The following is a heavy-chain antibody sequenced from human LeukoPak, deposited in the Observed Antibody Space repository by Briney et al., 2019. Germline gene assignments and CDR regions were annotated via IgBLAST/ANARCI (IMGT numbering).Heavy chain of an antibody. D-gene: IGHD3-22*01. CDR3: VRGSGYDSSGYLDY. CDR1: VFTLSSNY. Sequence: GGSLSLSCAASVFTLSSNYMSWGRQAAGQELGWGSVFYSGGSTYYPDSVKPRFTISRDDSKTPLYLQINSLLAERPDAYHCVRGSGYDSSGYLDYWGQGTLVTVSS. CDR2: FYSGGST. J-gene: IGHJ4*02. V-gene: IGHV3-53*01.